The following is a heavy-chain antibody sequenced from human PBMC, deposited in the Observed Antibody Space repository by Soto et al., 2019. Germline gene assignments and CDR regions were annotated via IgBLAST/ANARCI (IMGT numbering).Heavy chain of an antibody. CDR2: INSGGNIK. D-gene: IGHD2-21*02. CDR3: ARLPVTAVTSIDY. Sequence: EVQLVESGGGLVQPGGSLRLSCAASGFTFSNYWMHWVRQAPGKGLVWVSRINSGGNIKDYADSVKGRFTISRDNARNRLYLQVNSLTDEDTAVYYCARLPVTAVTSIDYWGQGTLVSVSS. J-gene: IGHJ4*02. V-gene: IGHV3-74*01. CDR1: GFTFSNYW.